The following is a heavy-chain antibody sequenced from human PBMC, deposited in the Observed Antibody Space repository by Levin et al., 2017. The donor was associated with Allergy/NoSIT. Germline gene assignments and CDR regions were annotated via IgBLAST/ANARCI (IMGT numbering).Heavy chain of an antibody. V-gene: IGHV3-64*01. CDR1: GFTFDSYS. CDR3: ARRGYDYGCDY. J-gene: IGHJ4*02. CDR2: ITRNGGST. D-gene: IGHD5-18*01. Sequence: GGSLSLSCAASGFTFDSYSMYWVRQAPGKGLEYVSSITRNGGSTHYGNSVKGRFTISRDNSKNTLYLQMASLRPEDTAVYYCARRGYDYGCDYWGQGTLVTVSS.